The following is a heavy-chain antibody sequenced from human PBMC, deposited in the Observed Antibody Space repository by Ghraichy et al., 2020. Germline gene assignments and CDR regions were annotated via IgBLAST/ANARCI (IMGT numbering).Heavy chain of an antibody. J-gene: IGHJ4*02. Sequence: ASVKVSCKASGYTFTAYHVHWVRQAPGQGLEWMGRINPNSGGANYAQNFQARVTMTRDTSISTAYMELSRLKSDDTAVYYCARGMDTAIISVFDYWGQGSLVTVSS. CDR3: ARGMDTAIISVFDY. D-gene: IGHD5-18*01. V-gene: IGHV1-2*06. CDR1: GYTFTAYH. CDR2: INPNSGGA.